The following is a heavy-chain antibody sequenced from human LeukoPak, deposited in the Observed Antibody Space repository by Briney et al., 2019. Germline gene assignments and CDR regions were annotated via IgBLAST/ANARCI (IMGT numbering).Heavy chain of an antibody. CDR3: ARVDGPLGY. D-gene: IGHD3-16*01. CDR1: GFTFSSYA. CDR2: IISSGGST. Sequence: GGSLRLSCAASGFTFSSYAMSWVRQAPGKGLEWVSVIISSGGSTYYADSVKGRFTISRDNSKNTVYLQMNSLRAEDTAVYYCARVDGPLGYWGRGTLVTVSS. V-gene: IGHV3-23*01. J-gene: IGHJ4*02.